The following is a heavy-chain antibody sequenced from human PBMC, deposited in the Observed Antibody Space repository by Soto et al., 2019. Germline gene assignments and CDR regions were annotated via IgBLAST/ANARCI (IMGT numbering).Heavy chain of an antibody. V-gene: IGHV1-2*02. Sequence: SEKASCKASGYSFTDYYMHWVRQAPGQGHEWMGWINPHDGATTYAHKFQGRVTMTRDTSISTGYMEVSRLRNDDTAVYYCARGRGGAVPRAIDIVGPWGQGTLVTVSS. D-gene: IGHD2-2*01. CDR1: GYSFTDYY. CDR3: ARGRGGAVPRAIDIVGP. CDR2: INPHDGAT. J-gene: IGHJ5*02.